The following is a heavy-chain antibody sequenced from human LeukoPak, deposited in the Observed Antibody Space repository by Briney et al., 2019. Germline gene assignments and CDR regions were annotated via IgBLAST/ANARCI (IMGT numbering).Heavy chain of an antibody. CDR3: ARGRSYSSSSYYFDY. V-gene: IGHV4-59*01. D-gene: IGHD6-6*01. CDR1: GGSISSYY. Sequence: PSETLSHTCTVSGGSISSYYWSWIRQPPGKGLEWIGYIYYSGSTNYNPSLKSRVTISVDTSKNQFSLKLSSVTAADTAVYYCARGRSYSSSSYYFDYWGQGTLVTVSS. J-gene: IGHJ4*02. CDR2: IYYSGST.